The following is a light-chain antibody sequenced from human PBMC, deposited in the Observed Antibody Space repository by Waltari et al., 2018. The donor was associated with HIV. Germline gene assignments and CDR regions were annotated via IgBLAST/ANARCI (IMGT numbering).Light chain of an antibody. CDR3: NSYTNTPTRL. V-gene: IGLV2-14*03. Sequence: QSALTQPASVSASPGQSITSSCTGTSSDGADNNYVSWYQQTPRKPPKLIYYEVTSRPSGVSYRFSGSKSGDSASLTISGLQAEDEADYYCNSYTNTPTRLFGGGTRLTVL. CDR1: SSDGADNNY. CDR2: EVT. J-gene: IGLJ3*02.